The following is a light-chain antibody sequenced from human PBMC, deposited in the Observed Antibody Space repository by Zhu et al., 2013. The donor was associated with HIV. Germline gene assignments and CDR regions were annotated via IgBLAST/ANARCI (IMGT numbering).Light chain of an antibody. Sequence: EIVMTQSPATLSVSPGESVTLFCRASQYISSDLAWYRHKPGQPPRLLIHSSSNRATGIPDRFSGSGSGREFTLTISRLDPEDFGLYYCQQYGSSFTWTFGQGTKVEIK. CDR1: QYISSD. CDR2: SSS. J-gene: IGKJ1*01. CDR3: QQYGSSFTWT. V-gene: IGKV3D-15*01.